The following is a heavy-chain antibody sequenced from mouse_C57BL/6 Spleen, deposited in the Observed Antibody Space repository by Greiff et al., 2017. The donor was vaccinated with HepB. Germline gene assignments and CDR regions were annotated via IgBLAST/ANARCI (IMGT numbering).Heavy chain of an antibody. D-gene: IGHD2-1*01. CDR1: GYSITSGYY. CDR3: ARRDGNPHYAMDD. J-gene: IGHJ4*01. Sequence: EVKLQESGPCLVKPSQSLSLTCSVTGYSITSGYYWNWIRQFPGNKLEWMGYISYDGSNNYNPSLKNRISITRDTSKNQFFLKLNSLTTEDTATYYCARRDGNPHYAMDDWGQGTSVTVSS. V-gene: IGHV3-6*01. CDR2: ISYDGSN.